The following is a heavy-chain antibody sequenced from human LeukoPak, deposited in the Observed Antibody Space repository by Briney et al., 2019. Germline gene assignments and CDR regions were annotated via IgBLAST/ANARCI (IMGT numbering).Heavy chain of an antibody. V-gene: IGHV1-8*02. Sequence: GASVKVSCKASGGTFSSYAINWVRQATGQGLEWMGWMNPNSGNTGYAQKFQGRVTMTRNTSISTAYMELSSLRSEDTAVYYCARTGYYYYGMDVWGQGTTVTVSS. CDR1: GGTFSSYA. CDR3: ARTGYYYYGMDV. CDR2: MNPNSGNT. J-gene: IGHJ6*02.